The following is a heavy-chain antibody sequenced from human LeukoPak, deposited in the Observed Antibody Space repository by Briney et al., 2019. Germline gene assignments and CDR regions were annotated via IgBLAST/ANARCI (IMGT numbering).Heavy chain of an antibody. CDR2: ISYDGSNK. J-gene: IGHJ4*02. CDR3: AKDHSSGWDYFDY. V-gene: IGHV3-30*18. CDR1: GFTFSSYG. Sequence: GSLRLSCAASGFTFSSYGMHWVRQAPGKGLEWVAVISYDGSNKYYADSVKGRLTISRDNSKNTLYLQMNSLRAEDTAVYYCAKDHSSGWDYFDYWGQGTLVTVSS. D-gene: IGHD6-19*01.